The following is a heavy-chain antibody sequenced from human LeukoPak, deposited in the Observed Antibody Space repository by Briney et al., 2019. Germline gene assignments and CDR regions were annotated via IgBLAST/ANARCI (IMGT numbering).Heavy chain of an antibody. CDR3: AKVGSGWYGVDY. CDR2: IRYDGTNK. D-gene: IGHD6-19*01. J-gene: IGHJ4*02. Sequence: GGSLRLSCEVSGIIFSGYGIHWVRQATGKGLEWVAFIRYDGTNKYYADSVKGRFTISRDNSNNTLYLQMNSLRVEDTAVYYCAKVGSGWYGVDYWGQGTLVTVSS. V-gene: IGHV3-30*02. CDR1: GIIFSGYG.